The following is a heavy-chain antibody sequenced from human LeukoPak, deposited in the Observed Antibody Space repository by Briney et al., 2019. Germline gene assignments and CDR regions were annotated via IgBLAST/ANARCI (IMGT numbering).Heavy chain of an antibody. CDR1: GFTFSSYA. V-gene: IGHV3-30*04. CDR2: IPYDGSDK. D-gene: IGHD6-19*01. Sequence: GGSLRLSCPASGFTFSSYAMHWLHQAPGKGLEGVAVIPYDGSDKYYADSVKGRFTISRDNSKNTLFLQMNSLRAEDTALYYCTSQGYTSGWSNYWGQGTLVTVSS. J-gene: IGHJ4*02. CDR3: TSQGYTSGWSNY.